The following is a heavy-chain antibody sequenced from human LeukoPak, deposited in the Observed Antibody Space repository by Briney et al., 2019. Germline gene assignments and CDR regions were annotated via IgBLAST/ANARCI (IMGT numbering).Heavy chain of an antibody. CDR3: AKGPRIAVAYYFDY. V-gene: IGHV3-23*01. D-gene: IGHD6-19*01. CDR1: GFTFSSYG. Sequence: PGGSLRLSCAASGFTFSSYGMSWVRQAPGKGLEWVSAISGSGGSIYYADSVKGRFTISRDNSKNTLYLQMNSLRAEDTAVYYCAKGPRIAVAYYFDYWGQGTLVTVSS. CDR2: ISGSGGSI. J-gene: IGHJ4*02.